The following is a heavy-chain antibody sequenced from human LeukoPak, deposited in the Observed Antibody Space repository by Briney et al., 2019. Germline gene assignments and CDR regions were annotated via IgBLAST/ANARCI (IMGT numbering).Heavy chain of an antibody. CDR1: GYTFSSYG. J-gene: IGHJ4*02. D-gene: IGHD3-10*01. V-gene: IGHV1-18*01. CDR2: ISGYDGNT. Sequence: GASVKVSCKAPGYTFSSYGISWVRQAPGQGLEWMGWISGYDGNTKYAQKLQGRVTMTTDTSTSTAYMELRSLRSDDTAVYYCARGLLWFGELLNFDYWGQGTLVTVSS. CDR3: ARGLLWFGELLNFDY.